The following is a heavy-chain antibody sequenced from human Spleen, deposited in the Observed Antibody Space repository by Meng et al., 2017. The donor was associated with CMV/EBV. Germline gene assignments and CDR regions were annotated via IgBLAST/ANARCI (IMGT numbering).Heavy chain of an antibody. J-gene: IGHJ6*02. D-gene: IGHD1-1*01. CDR3: VPHDFPMDV. V-gene: IGHV3-30*02. CDR1: GFTFSSYG. Sequence: GGSLRLSCAASGFTFSSYGMHWVRQAPGKGLEWVAFIRYDGNDKYYADSVKGRFTISRDNSKNTLYLQMNSLRVEDTAIYYCVPHDFPMDVWGQGTTVTVSS. CDR2: IRYDGNDK.